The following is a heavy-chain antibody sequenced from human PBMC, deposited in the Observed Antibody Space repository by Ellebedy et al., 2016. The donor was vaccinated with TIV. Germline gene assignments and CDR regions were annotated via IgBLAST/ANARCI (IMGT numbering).Heavy chain of an antibody. CDR3: AHCGTNGVCPYY. V-gene: IGHV4-39*01. CDR2: IYYSGST. J-gene: IGHJ4*02. Sequence: SETLSLTXTVSGGSISSSSYYWGWIRQPPGKGLEWIGSIYYSGSTYYNPSLKSRVTISVDTSKNQFSLKLSSVTAADTAVYYCAHCGTNGVCPYYWGQGTLVTVSS. D-gene: IGHD2-8*01. CDR1: GGSISSSSYY.